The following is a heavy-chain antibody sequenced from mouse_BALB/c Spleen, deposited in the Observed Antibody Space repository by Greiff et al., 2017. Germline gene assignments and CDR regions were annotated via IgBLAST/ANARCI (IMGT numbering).Heavy chain of an antibody. D-gene: IGHD2-4*01. V-gene: IGHV2-9*02. Sequence: QVQLQESGPGLVAPSQSLSITCTVSGFSLTSYGVHWVRQPPGKGLEWLGVIWAGGSTNYNSALMSRLSISKDNSKSQVFLKMNSLQTDDTAMYYCARGGPDYDGYYYAMDYWGQGTSVTVSS. CDR2: IWAGGST. CDR3: ARGGPDYDGYYYAMDY. CDR1: GFSLTSYG. J-gene: IGHJ4*01.